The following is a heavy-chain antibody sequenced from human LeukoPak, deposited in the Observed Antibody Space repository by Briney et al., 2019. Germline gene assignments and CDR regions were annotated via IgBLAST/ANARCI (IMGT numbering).Heavy chain of an antibody. Sequence: ETLSLTCSVYGGSFIGYYWSWIRQPPGKGLEWIGEINHSGSTNYNPSLKSRVTISVDTSKNQFSLKLSSVTAADTAVYYCARGPPRYYYDSSGYHGEYYFDYWGQGTLVTVSS. CDR1: GGSFIGYY. D-gene: IGHD3-22*01. CDR2: INHSGST. CDR3: ARGPPRYYYDSSGYHGEYYFDY. V-gene: IGHV4-34*01. J-gene: IGHJ4*02.